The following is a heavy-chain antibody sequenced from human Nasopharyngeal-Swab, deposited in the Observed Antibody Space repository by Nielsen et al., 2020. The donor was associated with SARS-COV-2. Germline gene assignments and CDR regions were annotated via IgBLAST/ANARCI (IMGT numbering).Heavy chain of an antibody. CDR2: ISSRGSGT. J-gene: IGHJ4*02. V-gene: IGHV3-48*03. CDR1: GFTFSSYE. Sequence: GESLKISCAASGFTFSSYEMNWVRQAPGKGLEWVSYISSRGSGTYYADSVKGRFTISRDKSQNTLYLQMSSLRADDTAVYYCAKGGRSITIFGVAGSFDNWGQGTLVTVSS. D-gene: IGHD3-3*01. CDR3: AKGGRSITIFGVAGSFDN.